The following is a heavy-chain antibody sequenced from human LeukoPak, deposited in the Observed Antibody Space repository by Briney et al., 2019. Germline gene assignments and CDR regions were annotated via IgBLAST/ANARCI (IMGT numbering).Heavy chain of an antibody. D-gene: IGHD3-3*01. J-gene: IGHJ5*02. V-gene: IGHV1-2*06. CDR3: ARDVLKGYYDFWSGYYKDNWFDP. CDR2: VNPNSGGT. Sequence: ASVKVSCKASGYTFTGYYMHWVRQAPGQGLEWMGRVNPNSGGTNYAQKLQGRVTMTTDTSTSTAYMELRSLRSDDTAVYYCARDVLKGYYDFWSGYYKDNWFDPWGQGTLVTVSS. CDR1: GYTFTGYY.